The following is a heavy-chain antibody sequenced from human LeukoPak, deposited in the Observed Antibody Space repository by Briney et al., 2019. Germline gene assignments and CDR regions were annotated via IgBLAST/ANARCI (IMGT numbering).Heavy chain of an antibody. Sequence: GGSLRLSCAASGFSFSSYWMHWVRQAPGKGLEWVSGISWNSGSIGYADSVKGRFTISRDNAKNSLYLQMNSLRAEDMALYYCAKADGIAVAGTYFDYWGQGTLVTVSS. D-gene: IGHD6-19*01. J-gene: IGHJ4*02. V-gene: IGHV3-9*03. CDR3: AKADGIAVAGTYFDY. CDR1: GFSFSSYW. CDR2: ISWNSGSI.